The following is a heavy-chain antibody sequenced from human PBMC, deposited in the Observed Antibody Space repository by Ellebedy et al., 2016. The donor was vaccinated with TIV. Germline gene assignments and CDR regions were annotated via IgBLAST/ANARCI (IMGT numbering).Heavy chain of an antibody. D-gene: IGHD6-19*01. CDR2: IHHSGST. CDR3: AKAFKYSSGWAFDY. V-gene: IGHV4-34*01. CDR1: GGSLSSDY. Sequence: MPGGSLRLSCAVHGGSLSSDYWSWIRQSPEKGLEWIGEIHHSGSTSYNPSLKSRVSISVDTPKKQFSLKLSSVTAADTAVYYCAKAFKYSSGWAFDYWGQGTLVTVSS. J-gene: IGHJ4*02.